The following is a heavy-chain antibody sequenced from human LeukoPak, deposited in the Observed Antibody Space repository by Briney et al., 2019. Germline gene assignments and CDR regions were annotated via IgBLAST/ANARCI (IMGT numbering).Heavy chain of an antibody. V-gene: IGHV1-2*02. CDR1: GYTLTELS. CDR2: INPNSGGT. D-gene: IGHD2-2*02. Sequence: ASVKVSCKVSGYTLTELSMHWVRQAPGQGLEWMGWINPNSGGTNYAQKFQGRVTMTRDTSISTAYMELSRLRSDDTAVYYCARDPLKRYCSSTSCYTTLPFDYWGQGTLVTVSS. CDR3: ARDPLKRYCSSTSCYTTLPFDY. J-gene: IGHJ4*02.